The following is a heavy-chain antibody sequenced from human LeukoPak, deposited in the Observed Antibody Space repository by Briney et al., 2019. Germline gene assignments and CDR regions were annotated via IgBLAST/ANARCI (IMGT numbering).Heavy chain of an antibody. CDR1: GFTFSSYS. D-gene: IGHD2-21*01. Sequence: GGSLRLSCAASGFTFSSYSMNWVRQAPGKGLEWVSSISSSSSYIYYADSVKGGFTISRDNAKNSLYLQMNSLRAEDTAVYYCARGLAYCGGDCYTYFDYWGQGTLVTVSS. J-gene: IGHJ4*02. CDR2: ISSSSSYI. V-gene: IGHV3-21*01. CDR3: ARGLAYCGGDCYTYFDY.